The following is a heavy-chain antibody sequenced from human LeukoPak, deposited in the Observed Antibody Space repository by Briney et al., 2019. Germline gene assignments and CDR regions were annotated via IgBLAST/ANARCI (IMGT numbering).Heavy chain of an antibody. CDR2: VYYSGST. D-gene: IGHD3-10*01. Sequence: SETLSLTCTVSGGSISSHYWSWVRQPPGKGLEWIGFVYYSGSTSYNPSLKSRVTISVDRAKNEFSLRLRSVTAADTAVYYCARLLFGEHYFDCWGQGILVTVSS. J-gene: IGHJ4*02. V-gene: IGHV4-59*11. CDR1: GGSISSHY. CDR3: ARLLFGEHYFDC.